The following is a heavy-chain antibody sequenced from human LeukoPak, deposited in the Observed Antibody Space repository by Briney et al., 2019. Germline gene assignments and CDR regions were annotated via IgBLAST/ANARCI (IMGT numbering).Heavy chain of an antibody. J-gene: IGHJ6*02. CDR2: INWNGGST. V-gene: IGHV3-20*04. CDR1: GFTFDDYG. Sequence: GGSLRLSCAASGFTFDDYGMSWVRQAPGKGPEWVSGINWNGGSTGYADSVKGRFTISRDNAKNSLYLQMNSLRAEDTALYYCARGLGYCSSTSCYQGYYYYGMDVWGQGTTVTVSS. CDR3: ARGLGYCSSTSCYQGYYYYGMDV. D-gene: IGHD2-2*01.